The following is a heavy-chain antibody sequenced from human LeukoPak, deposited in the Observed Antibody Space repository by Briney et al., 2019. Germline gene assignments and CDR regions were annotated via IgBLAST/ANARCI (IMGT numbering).Heavy chain of an antibody. D-gene: IGHD2-15*01. V-gene: IGHV4-34*01. CDR2: INHSGST. CDR3: AREKGLVAQYYFDY. CDR1: GGSISSYY. J-gene: IGHJ4*02. Sequence: ASETLSLTCTVSGGSISSYYWSWIRQPPGKGLEWIGEINHSGSTNYNPSLKSRVTISVDTSKNQFSLKLSSVAAADTAVYYCAREKGLVAQYYFDYWGQGTLVTVSS.